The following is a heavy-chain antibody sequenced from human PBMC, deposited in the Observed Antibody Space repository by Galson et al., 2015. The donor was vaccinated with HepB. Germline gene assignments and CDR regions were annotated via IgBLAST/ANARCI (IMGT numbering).Heavy chain of an antibody. CDR1: GFTFSSYS. V-gene: IGHV3-21*01. CDR2: ISSSSSYI. D-gene: IGHD6-19*01. J-gene: IGHJ4*02. CDR3: ARDFSSSGWLDY. Sequence: SLRLSCAASGFTFSSYSMNWVRQAPGKGLEWVSSISSSSSYIYYAVSVKGRFTISRDNAKNSLYLQMNSLRAEDTAVYYCARDFSSSGWLDYWGQGTLVTVSS.